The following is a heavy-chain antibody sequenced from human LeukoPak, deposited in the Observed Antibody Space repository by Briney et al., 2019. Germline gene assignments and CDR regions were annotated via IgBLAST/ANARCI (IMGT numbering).Heavy chain of an antibody. CDR3: ARDPNLWFGEPLGWFDP. CDR1: GDSVSSNSAA. D-gene: IGHD3-10*01. V-gene: IGHV6-1*01. Sequence: SQTLSLTCAISGDSVSSNSAAWKWIRPSPSRGLEWLGRTYYRSKWYNDYAVSVKSRITINPDTSKNQFSLQLNSVTPEDTAVYYCARDPNLWFGEPLGWFDPWGQGTLVTVSS. CDR2: TYYRSKWYN. J-gene: IGHJ5*02.